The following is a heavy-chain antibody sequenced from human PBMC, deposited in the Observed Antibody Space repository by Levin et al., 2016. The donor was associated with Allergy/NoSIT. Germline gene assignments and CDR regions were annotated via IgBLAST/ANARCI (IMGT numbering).Heavy chain of an antibody. Sequence: VRQMPGKGLEWMGRIDPSDSYTNYSPSFQGHVTISADKSISTAYLQWSSLKASDTAMYYCARTGYSSGWYSDMGGFALDYWGQGTLVTVSS. CDR3: ARTGYSSGWYSDMGGFALDY. D-gene: IGHD6-19*01. V-gene: IGHV5-10-1*01. J-gene: IGHJ4*02. CDR2: IDPSDSYT.